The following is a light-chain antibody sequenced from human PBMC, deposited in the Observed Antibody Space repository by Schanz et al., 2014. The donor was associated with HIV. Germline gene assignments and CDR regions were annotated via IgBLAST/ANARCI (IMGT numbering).Light chain of an antibody. Sequence: DIVMTQSPDSLTVSLGERATINCKSSQDLLSRSNNKNFLAWYQQKPGQRPKLYFYWASTRESGVPDRFSGGGSGTDFTLKISRVEAEDVGVYYCMQGLQTPQFTFGPGTKVDIK. CDR2: WAS. V-gene: IGKV4-1*01. J-gene: IGKJ3*01. CDR1: QDLLSRSNNKNF. CDR3: MQGLQTPQFT.